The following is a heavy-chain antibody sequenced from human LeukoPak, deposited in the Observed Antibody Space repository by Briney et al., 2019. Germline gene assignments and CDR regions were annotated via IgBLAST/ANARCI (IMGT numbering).Heavy chain of an antibody. D-gene: IGHD4-17*01. CDR1: GGSFSGYY. CDR2: INHSGST. V-gene: IGHV4-34*01. J-gene: IGHJ4*02. Sequence: SETLSLTCTVYGGSFSGYYWSWIRQPPGKGLEWIGEINHSGSTNYNPSLKSRVTISVDTSKNQFSLKLSSVTAADTAVYYCARGVYYGDYLSRLRKRYFDYWGQGTLVTVSS. CDR3: ARGVYYGDYLSRLRKRYFDY.